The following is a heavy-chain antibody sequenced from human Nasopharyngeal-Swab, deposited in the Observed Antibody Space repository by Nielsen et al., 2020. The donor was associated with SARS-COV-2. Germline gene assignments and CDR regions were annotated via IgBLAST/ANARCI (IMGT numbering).Heavy chain of an antibody. V-gene: IGHV1-18*01. J-gene: IGHJ4*02. Sequence: SVKVSCKASGGTFSSYAISWVRQAPGQGLEWMGWISPYYGYTKYAQKVQGRVTLTTDTSTSTAYMELRSLRSDDTAIYYCAKEGEPRRSHYTFEHWGQGTLVTVSS. CDR3: AKEGEPRRSHYTFEH. CDR1: GGTFSSYA. D-gene: IGHD3-16*01. CDR2: ISPYYGYT.